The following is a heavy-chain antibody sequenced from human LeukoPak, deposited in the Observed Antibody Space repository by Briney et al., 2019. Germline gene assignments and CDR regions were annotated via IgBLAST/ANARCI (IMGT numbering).Heavy chain of an antibody. CDR2: ISYDGSNK. CDR1: GFTFSSYG. D-gene: IGHD6-6*01. J-gene: IGHJ5*02. CDR3: AKEGSSSSGLSWFDP. Sequence: GGSLRLSCAASGFTFSSYGMHWVRQAPGKGLEWVAVISYDGSNKYYADSVKGRFTISRDNSKNTLYLQMNSLRAEDTAVYYCAKEGSSSSGLSWFDPWGQGTLVTVSS. V-gene: IGHV3-30*18.